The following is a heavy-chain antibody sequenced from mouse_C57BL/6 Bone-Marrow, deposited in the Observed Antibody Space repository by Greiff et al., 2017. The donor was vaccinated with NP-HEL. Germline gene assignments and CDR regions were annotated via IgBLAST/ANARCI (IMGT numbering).Heavy chain of an antibody. J-gene: IGHJ2*01. CDR2: IRNKANNHAT. CDR3: TRGSSYGTPFDY. V-gene: IGHV6-6*01. CDR1: GFTFSDAW. D-gene: IGHD1-1*01. Sequence: EVHLVESGGGLVQPGGSMKLSCAASGFTFSDAWMDWVRQSPEKGLEWVAEIRNKANNHATYYAESVKGRFTISRDDSKSSVYLQMNSLRAEDTGIYYCTRGSSYGTPFDYWGQGTTLTVSS.